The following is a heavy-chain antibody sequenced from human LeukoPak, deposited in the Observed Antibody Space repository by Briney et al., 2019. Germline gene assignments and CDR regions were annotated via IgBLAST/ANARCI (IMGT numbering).Heavy chain of an antibody. CDR3: ARDLSSIAVA. CDR2: IKQDGSEK. Sequence: GGSLRLSCAASGFTFSNYWMSWVRQAPGKGLEWVANIKQDGSEKYYVDSVKGRFTISRDNAKNSLYLQMNSLRAEDTAVYYCARDLSSIAVAWGQGTLVTVSS. V-gene: IGHV3-7*01. D-gene: IGHD6-19*01. J-gene: IGHJ4*02. CDR1: GFTFSNYW.